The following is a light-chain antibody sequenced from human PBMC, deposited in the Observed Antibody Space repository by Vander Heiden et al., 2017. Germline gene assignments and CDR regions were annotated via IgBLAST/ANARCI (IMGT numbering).Light chain of an antibody. CDR3: QQYGSSPRT. CDR2: DAS. J-gene: IGKJ1*01. CDR1: QTVNSNY. Sequence: EIVLTRSPATLSLSPGERATLSCGASQTVNSNYLAWSQQKPGLAPRLLIYDASTRATGIPDRFSGSGSGTDFTLTISRLEPEDFAVYYCQQYGSSPRTFGQGTKVEIK. V-gene: IGKV3D-20*01.